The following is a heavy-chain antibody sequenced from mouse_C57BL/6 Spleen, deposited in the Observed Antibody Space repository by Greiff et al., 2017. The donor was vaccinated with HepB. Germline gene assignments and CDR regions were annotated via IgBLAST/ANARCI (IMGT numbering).Heavy chain of an antibody. CDR2: IYPRSGNT. CDR3: AREGRTVVVPDY. D-gene: IGHD1-1*01. J-gene: IGHJ2*01. CDR1: GYTFTSYG. V-gene: IGHV1-81*01. Sequence: QVQLQQSGAELARPGASVKLSCKASGYTFTSYGISWVKQRTGQGLEWIGEIYPRSGNTYYNEKFKGKATLTADKSSSTAYMELRSLTSEDAAVYFCAREGRTVVVPDYWGQGTTVTVSS.